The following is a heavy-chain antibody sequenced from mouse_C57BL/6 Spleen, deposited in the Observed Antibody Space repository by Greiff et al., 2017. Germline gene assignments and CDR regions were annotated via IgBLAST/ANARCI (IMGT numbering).Heavy chain of an antibody. Sequence: LQESGPELVKPGASVKISCKASGYAFSSSWMNWVKQRPGKGLEWIGRIYPGDGDTNYNGKFKGKATLTADKSSSTAYMQLSSLTSEDSAVYFCADLTGTGYYFDYWGQGTTLTVSS. V-gene: IGHV1-82*01. J-gene: IGHJ2*01. CDR1: GYAFSSSW. D-gene: IGHD4-1*01. CDR3: ADLTGTGYYFDY. CDR2: IYPGDGDT.